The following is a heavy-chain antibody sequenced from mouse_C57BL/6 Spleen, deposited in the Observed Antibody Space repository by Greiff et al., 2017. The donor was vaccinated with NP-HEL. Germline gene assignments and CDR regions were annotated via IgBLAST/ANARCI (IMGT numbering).Heavy chain of an antibody. CDR3: ARTNYDYVPFDY. D-gene: IGHD2-4*01. CDR2: IYPGSGST. CDR1: GYTFTSYW. Sequence: QVQLQQPGAELVKPGASVKMSCKASGYTFTSYWITWVKQRPGQGLEWIGDIYPGSGSTNYNEKFKSKATLTVDTSSSTAYMQLSSRTSEDSAVYYCARTNYDYVPFDYWGQGTTLTVSS. V-gene: IGHV1-55*01. J-gene: IGHJ2*01.